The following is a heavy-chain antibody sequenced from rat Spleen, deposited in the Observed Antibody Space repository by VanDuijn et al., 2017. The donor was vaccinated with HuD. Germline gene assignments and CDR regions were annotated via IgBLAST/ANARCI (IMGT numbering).Heavy chain of an antibody. CDR3: ARDRTYYGYSPFAY. CDR2: TWSNGGT. V-gene: IGHV2-1*01. CDR1: GFSLISNS. Sequence: QVQLKESGPGLVQPSQTLSLTCTVSGFSLISNSVHWVRQRPGKGLEWMGVTWSNGGTDYNSAIKSRLSISRDTSKSQVVLRMNSLQTEDTATYYCARDRTYYGYSPFAYWGQGTLVTVSS. J-gene: IGHJ3*01. D-gene: IGHD1-9*01.